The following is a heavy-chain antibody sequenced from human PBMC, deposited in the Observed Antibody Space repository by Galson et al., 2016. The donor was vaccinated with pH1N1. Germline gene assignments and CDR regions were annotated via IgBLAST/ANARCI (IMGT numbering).Heavy chain of an antibody. J-gene: IGHJ3*02. CDR3: PRQNDYGDYRGDAFDI. CDR2: IYLVGSHI. Sequence: QSAAAVTNPGGPLKISCEGSASSFSSSWCGWVRQSPGKGPAWMGIIYLVGSHIRYSPSFQGQVTISADKSINIVYLQCSSLKASHTAIYHCPRQNDYGDYRGDAFDIWGQGTMVIVSS. D-gene: IGHD4-17*01. CDR1: ASSFSSSW. V-gene: IGHV5-51*01.